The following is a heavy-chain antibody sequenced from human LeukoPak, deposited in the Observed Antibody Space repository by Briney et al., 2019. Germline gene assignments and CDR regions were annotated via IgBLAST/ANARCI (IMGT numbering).Heavy chain of an antibody. J-gene: IGHJ5*02. CDR3: AKDLGGSFFDP. D-gene: IGHD1-26*01. Sequence: QPGGSLRLSCAASGFTFSSYGMHWVRQAPGKGLEWVAVISYDGSNKYYADSVKGRFTISRDNSKNTLNLQMNSLRAEDTAVYYCAKDLGGSFFDPWGQGTLVTVSS. V-gene: IGHV3-30*18. CDR1: GFTFSSYG. CDR2: ISYDGSNK.